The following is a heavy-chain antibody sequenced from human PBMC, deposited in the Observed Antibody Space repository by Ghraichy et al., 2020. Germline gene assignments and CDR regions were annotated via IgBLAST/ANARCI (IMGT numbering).Heavy chain of an antibody. D-gene: IGHD5/OR15-5a*01. V-gene: IGHV3-33*08. Sequence: GGSLRLSCVGAGFSFSDYDIHWFRQFPGKGLEWVAVIWFDGGNKYYAESVKGRFTISRDNSKTTLYLQMNSLRVEDTAVYYCARGYCLGNRCHVLGTPFDYWGQGSLVTVSS. CDR3: ARGYCLGNRCHVLGTPFDY. CDR1: GFSFSDYD. CDR2: IWFDGGNK. J-gene: IGHJ4*02.